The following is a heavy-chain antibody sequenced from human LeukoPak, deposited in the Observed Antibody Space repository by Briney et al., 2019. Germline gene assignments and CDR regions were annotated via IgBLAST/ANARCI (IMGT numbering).Heavy chain of an antibody. CDR1: GFTFSSYW. Sequence: GGSLRLSCAASGFTFSSYWMSWVRQAPGKGLEWVANIKQDASEKHYVDSVKGRFTVSRDNAKNSLFLQMNSLRAEDTAVYYCARISYYAFDFWGQGTIVTVSS. CDR3: ARISYYAFDF. CDR2: IKQDASEK. J-gene: IGHJ3*01. V-gene: IGHV3-7*02. D-gene: IGHD1-26*01.